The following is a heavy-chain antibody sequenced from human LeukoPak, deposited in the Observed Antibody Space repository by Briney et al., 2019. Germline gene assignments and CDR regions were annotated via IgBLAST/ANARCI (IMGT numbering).Heavy chain of an antibody. CDR1: GGSFSGYY. CDR3: ARGRVEGDIVVVPAATPGYYFDY. V-gene: IGHV4-34*01. CDR2: INHSGST. Sequence: SETLSLTCAVYGGSFSGYYWSWIRQPPGKRLEWIGEINHSGSTNYNPSLKSRVTISVDTSKNQFSLKLSSVTAADTAVYYCARGRVEGDIVVVPAATPGYYFDYWGQGTLVTVSS. J-gene: IGHJ4*02. D-gene: IGHD2-2*01.